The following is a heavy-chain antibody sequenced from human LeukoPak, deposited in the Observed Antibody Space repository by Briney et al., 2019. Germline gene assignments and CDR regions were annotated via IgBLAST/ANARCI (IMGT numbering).Heavy chain of an antibody. Sequence: GRSLRLSCASSGFTLSSYEMNWVRLVPAKGLEWISYISRTCNSIYYADSVKGRFTISRDSAKHSLYLQINSLSAEDTAVYYCARGPYSSNW. V-gene: IGHV3-48*03. D-gene: IGHD6-13*01. CDR2: ISRTCNSI. J-gene: IGHJ5*01. CDR1: GFTLSSYE. CDR3: ARGPYSSNW.